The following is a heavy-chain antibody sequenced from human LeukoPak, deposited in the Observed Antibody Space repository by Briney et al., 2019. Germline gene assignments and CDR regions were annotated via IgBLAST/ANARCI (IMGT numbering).Heavy chain of an antibody. V-gene: IGHV3-23*01. D-gene: IGHD5-24*01. Sequence: PGGSLGLSCAASGFTFSSYGMSWVRQTPGKGLEWVSAIIGNGGNTYYANSVKGRFTISRDNSKNTLYLQMNSLRAEDTAVYYCAKMRDGYDYWGQGTLVTVSS. CDR2: IIGNGGNT. CDR3: AKMRDGYDY. J-gene: IGHJ4*02. CDR1: GFTFSSYG.